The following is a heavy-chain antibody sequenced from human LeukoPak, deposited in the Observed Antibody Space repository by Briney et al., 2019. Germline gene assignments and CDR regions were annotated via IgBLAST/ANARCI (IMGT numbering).Heavy chain of an antibody. D-gene: IGHD3-10*01. Sequence: PGESLKISCKRSGYSFTTYWIVWVRQMPGKGREWMGIIYPVDSDIRYSPSFEGQVTMSADKSISTAYLQWSSLRASDTAMYYCAAKYYYGSGSFPTSFDYWGQGTLVTVSS. V-gene: IGHV5-51*01. CDR3: AAKYYYGSGSFPTSFDY. CDR2: IYPVDSDI. CDR1: GYSFTTYW. J-gene: IGHJ4*02.